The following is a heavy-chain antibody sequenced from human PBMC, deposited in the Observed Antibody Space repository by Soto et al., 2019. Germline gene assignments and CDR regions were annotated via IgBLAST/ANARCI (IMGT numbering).Heavy chain of an antibody. J-gene: IGHJ5*02. D-gene: IGHD4-17*01. CDR3: AREVPATVTTGGWFDP. Sequence: PSETLSLTCTVSGGSIISYYRSWIRQPPGKGLEWIGYIYYSGSTNYNPSLKSRVTISVDTSKNQFSLKLSSVTAADTAVYYCAREVPATVTTGGWFDPWGQGTLVTVSS. CDR1: GGSIISYY. V-gene: IGHV4-59*01. CDR2: IYYSGST.